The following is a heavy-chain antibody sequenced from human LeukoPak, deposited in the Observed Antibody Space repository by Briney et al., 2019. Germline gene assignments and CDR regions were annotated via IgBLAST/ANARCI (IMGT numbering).Heavy chain of an antibody. V-gene: IGHV3-53*05. CDR1: GFTVSSNY. CDR2: IYSGGST. Sequence: QAGGSLRLSCAASGFTVSSNYMSWVRQAPGKGLEWVSVIYSGGSTYYADSVKGRFTISRDNSKNTLYLQMNSLRAEDTAVYYCAKVGPRYSSSWGYFDYWGQGTLVTVSS. D-gene: IGHD6-13*01. CDR3: AKVGPRYSSSWGYFDY. J-gene: IGHJ4*02.